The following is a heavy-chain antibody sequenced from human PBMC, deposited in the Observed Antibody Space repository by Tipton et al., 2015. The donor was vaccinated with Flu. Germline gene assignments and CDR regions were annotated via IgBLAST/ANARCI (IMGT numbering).Heavy chain of an antibody. CDR2: IYYSGST. CDR3: ARQYYGSGSYQGYFDY. D-gene: IGHD3-10*01. V-gene: IGHV4-59*01. CDR1: GGSISNYY. Sequence: TLSLTCTVSGGSISNYYWSWIRQPPGKGLEWIGYIYYSGSTNYNPSLKSRVTISVDTSKNQISLNLSSVTAADTAAYYCARQYYGSGSYQGYFDYWGQGTLVTVSS. J-gene: IGHJ4*02.